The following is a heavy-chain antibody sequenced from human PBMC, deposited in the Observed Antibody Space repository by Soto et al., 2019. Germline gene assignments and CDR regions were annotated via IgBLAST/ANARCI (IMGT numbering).Heavy chain of an antibody. CDR3: ARHLNDFWSGYYHDAFDI. CDR1: GGSISSYY. V-gene: IGHV4-4*07. Sequence: SETLSLTCTVSGGSISSYYWSWIRQPAGKGLEWIGRIYTSGSTNYNPSLKSRVTMSVDTSKNQFSLKLSSVTAADTAVYYCARHLNDFWSGYYHDAFDIWGQRTMVTVSS. D-gene: IGHD3-3*01. CDR2: IYTSGST. J-gene: IGHJ3*02.